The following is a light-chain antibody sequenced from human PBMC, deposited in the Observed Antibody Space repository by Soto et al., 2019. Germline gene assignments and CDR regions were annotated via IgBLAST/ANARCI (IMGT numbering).Light chain of an antibody. J-gene: IGKJ2*01. CDR3: QPGYSSPGYT. V-gene: IGKV1-39*01. CDR1: QSISSY. Sequence: DIRMTQTPSSLSASVGDRVTITSRASQSISSYLNWYQHKPRKDPQLLIYAASSLQGGVPSTFSGCGSGTDSTLATCGLQAKAVASCYCQPGYSSPGYTFGLGTVVEIK. CDR2: AAS.